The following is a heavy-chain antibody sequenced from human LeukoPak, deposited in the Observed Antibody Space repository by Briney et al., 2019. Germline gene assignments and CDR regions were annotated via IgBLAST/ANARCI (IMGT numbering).Heavy chain of an antibody. V-gene: IGHV1-18*01. CDR1: GYTFTSYG. D-gene: IGHD2-15*01. CDR3: ARDCAPDGSGGSCYSDYYYYYGMDV. J-gene: IGHJ6*02. Sequence: ASVKVSCKASGYTFTSYGISWVRQAPGQGLEWMGWISAYNGNTNYAQKLQGRVTMTTDTSTSTAYMELRSLRSDDTAVYYCARDCAPDGSGGSCYSDYYYYYGMDVWGQGTTVTVSS. CDR2: ISAYNGNT.